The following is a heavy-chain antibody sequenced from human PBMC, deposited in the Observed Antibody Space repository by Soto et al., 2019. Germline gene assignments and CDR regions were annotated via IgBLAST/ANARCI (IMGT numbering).Heavy chain of an antibody. D-gene: IGHD2-15*01. CDR3: SSDDIVAPGSYMDV. Sequence: ASVKVSCKSSGYTFSTYIIHWVRQAPGQSLEWMGWINPGNGYTKCSQKFQGRITITRDPSASTVYMDLSSLTSEDTAVYFCSSDDIVAPGSYMDVWSKGTTVTVSS. CDR1: GYTFSTYI. CDR2: INPGNGYT. J-gene: IGHJ6*03. V-gene: IGHV1-3*01.